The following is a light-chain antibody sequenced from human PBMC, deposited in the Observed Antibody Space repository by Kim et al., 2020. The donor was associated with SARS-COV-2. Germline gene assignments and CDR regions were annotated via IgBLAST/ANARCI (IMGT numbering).Light chain of an antibody. CDR1: QSVSSN. Sequence: LSPADRATLSCRASQSVSSNLAWYQQKAGQAPRLLVYGASTRATGIPARFSGSWSGTEFTLTISSLQSEDFAVYYCQQYNNWPFTFGGGTKVDIK. CDR2: GAS. CDR3: QQYNNWPFT. V-gene: IGKV3-15*01. J-gene: IGKJ4*01.